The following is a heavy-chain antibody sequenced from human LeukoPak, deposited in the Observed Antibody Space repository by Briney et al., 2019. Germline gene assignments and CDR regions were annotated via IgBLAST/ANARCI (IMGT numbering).Heavy chain of an antibody. D-gene: IGHD3-16*02. CDR1: GYTFTSYA. CDR2: INAGNGNT. J-gene: IGHJ3*02. Sequence: GASVKVSCKASGYTFTSYAMHWVRHAPGQRLEWMGWINAGNGNTKYSQKFQGRVTITRDASASTAYMELSSLRSEDTAVYYCARRGGYHSDAFDIWGQGTMVTVSS. V-gene: IGHV1-3*01. CDR3: ARRGGYHSDAFDI.